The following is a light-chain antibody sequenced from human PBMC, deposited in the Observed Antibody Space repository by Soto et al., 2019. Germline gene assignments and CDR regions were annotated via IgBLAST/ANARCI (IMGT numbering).Light chain of an antibody. CDR1: QSVSNNF. J-gene: IGKJ3*01. CDR2: GAS. Sequence: EIVLTQSPGTLSLSPGDRATLSCRASQSVSNNFLAWYQQKPGQAPRLLIFGASSGATGIPDRFSGSGSGTDFTLTISRLEPEDFAAYYCQQYATSRFTFGPGTKVDFK. CDR3: QQYATSRFT. V-gene: IGKV3-20*01.